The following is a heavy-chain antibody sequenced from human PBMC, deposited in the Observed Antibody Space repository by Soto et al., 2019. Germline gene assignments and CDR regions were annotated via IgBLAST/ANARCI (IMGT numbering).Heavy chain of an antibody. CDR1: GYTFTIYA. CDR3: ARGGSLYWYFDL. Sequence: QVQLVKSGAEVKKPGASVKVSCKASGYTFTIYAMHWVRQAPGQRLEWMGWINAGNGNTKYSQKFQGRVTITRDTSASTAYMELSSLRSEDTAVYYCARGGSLYWYFDLWGRGTLVTVSS. D-gene: IGHD1-26*01. V-gene: IGHV1-3*01. CDR2: INAGNGNT. J-gene: IGHJ2*01.